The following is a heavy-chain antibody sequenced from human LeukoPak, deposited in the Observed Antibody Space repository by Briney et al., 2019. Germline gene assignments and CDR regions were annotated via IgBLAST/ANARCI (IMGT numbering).Heavy chain of an antibody. CDR3: AKDGGSSWYGYFDY. CDR2: ISWNSGSI. D-gene: IGHD6-13*01. V-gene: IGHV3-9*01. CDR1: GFTFDDYA. Sequence: GGSLRLSCAASGFTFDDYAMHWVRQAPGKGLEWVSGISWNSGSIGYADSVKGRFTISRDNAKNSLYLQMNSLRAEDTALYYCAKDGGSSWYGYFDYWGQGTLATVSS. J-gene: IGHJ4*02.